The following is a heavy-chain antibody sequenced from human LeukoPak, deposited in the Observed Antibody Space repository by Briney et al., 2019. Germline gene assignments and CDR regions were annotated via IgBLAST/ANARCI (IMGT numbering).Heavy chain of an antibody. D-gene: IGHD6-6*01. V-gene: IGHV3-21*01. CDR3: ASSSLSFNWSDP. CDR1: GFTFSSYS. Sequence: PGRSPRLSCAASGFTFSSYSMNWVRQAPGKGLEWVSSISSSSSYIYYADSVKGRFTISRDNAKNSLYLQMNSLRAEDTAVYYCASSSLSFNWSDPWGQGTLVTVSS. J-gene: IGHJ5*02. CDR2: ISSSSSYI.